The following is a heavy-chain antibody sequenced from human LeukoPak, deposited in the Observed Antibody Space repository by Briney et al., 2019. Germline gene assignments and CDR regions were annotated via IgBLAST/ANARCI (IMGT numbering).Heavy chain of an antibody. J-gene: IGHJ3*02. Sequence: PGGSLRLSCAASGFTFDDYAMHWVRQAPGKGLEWVSGISWNSGSIGYADSVKGRFTISRDNAKNSLYLQMNSLRVDDTAVYYCARTYDFGRGPPGDAFDNWGQGTLVTVPS. CDR2: ISWNSGSI. CDR1: GFTFDDYA. V-gene: IGHV3-9*01. CDR3: ARTYDFGRGPPGDAFDN. D-gene: IGHD3-3*01.